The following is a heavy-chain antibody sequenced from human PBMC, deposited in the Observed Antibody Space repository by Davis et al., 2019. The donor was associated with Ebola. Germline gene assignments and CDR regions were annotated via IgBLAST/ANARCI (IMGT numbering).Heavy chain of an antibody. CDR2: ISSDGSNK. Sequence: PGGSLRLSCAASGFTFSSYGMHWVRQAPGKGLEWVAVISSDGSNKYYADSVKGRFTISRDNSKNTLYLQMNSLRAEDTAVYYCAKHLIPDDYSGSGVPCLQHWGQGTLVTVSS. D-gene: IGHD3-10*01. CDR3: AKHLIPDDYSGSGVPCLQH. V-gene: IGHV3-30*18. CDR1: GFTFSSYG. J-gene: IGHJ1*01.